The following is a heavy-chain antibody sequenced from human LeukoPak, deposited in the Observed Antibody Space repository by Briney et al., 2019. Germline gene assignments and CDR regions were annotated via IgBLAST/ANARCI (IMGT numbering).Heavy chain of an antibody. D-gene: IGHD6-13*01. J-gene: IGHJ3*02. CDR3: ARAPLSYGSTWPDAFDI. CDR1: GFTFSSYW. V-gene: IGHV3-74*01. CDR2: VNSDGSST. Sequence: WGSLRLSCAASGFTFSSYWMHWVRQGPGKGLVCVSRVNSDGSSTTYADSVKGRFTISRDNAKNTLYLQMNSLRAEDTAVYYCARAPLSYGSTWPDAFDIWGQGTMVTVSS.